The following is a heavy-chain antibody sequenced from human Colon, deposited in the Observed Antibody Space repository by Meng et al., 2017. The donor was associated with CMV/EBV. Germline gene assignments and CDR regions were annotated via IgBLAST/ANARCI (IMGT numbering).Heavy chain of an antibody. V-gene: IGHV1-69*12. D-gene: IGHD2-21*02. CDR3: ARVICGGDCYLDY. Sequence: VHLEQYGVAVKEPGSSVKVSCKASKGTLTSYPISSVGQGPGQGFEWVGGIITISGTTDYAQKFQGRVTITADESTSTAYMKLSNLRSEDTAIYYCARVICGGDCYLDYWGRGTLVTASS. CDR1: KGTLTSYP. J-gene: IGHJ4*02. CDR2: IITISGTT.